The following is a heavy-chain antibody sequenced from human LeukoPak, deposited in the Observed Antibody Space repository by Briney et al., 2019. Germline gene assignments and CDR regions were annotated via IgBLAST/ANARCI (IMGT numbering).Heavy chain of an antibody. D-gene: IGHD4-11*01. Sequence: GGSLRLSCAASGFTFDDYAMHWVRQAPGKGLEWVSLISGDGGSTYYADSVKGRFTISRDNSKNSLYLQMNSLRAEDTAVYYCARVVVYSNYAQDYWGQGTLVTVSS. CDR2: ISGDGGST. CDR3: ARVVVYSNYAQDY. V-gene: IGHV3-43*02. J-gene: IGHJ4*02. CDR1: GFTFDDYA.